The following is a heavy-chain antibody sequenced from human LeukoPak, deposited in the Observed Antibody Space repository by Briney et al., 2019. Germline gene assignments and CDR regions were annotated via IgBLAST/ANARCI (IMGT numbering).Heavy chain of an antibody. CDR3: ARHRIGYPHMDV. CDR2: IYYSGST. V-gene: IGHV4-39*01. Sequence: PSETLSLTCTVSGGSISSSSYYWGWIRQPPGKGLEWTGSIYYSGSTYYNPSLKSRVTISVDTSKNQFSLKLSSVTAADTAVYYCARHRIGYPHMDVWGKGTTVTVSS. J-gene: IGHJ6*03. D-gene: IGHD6-25*01. CDR1: GGSISSSSYY.